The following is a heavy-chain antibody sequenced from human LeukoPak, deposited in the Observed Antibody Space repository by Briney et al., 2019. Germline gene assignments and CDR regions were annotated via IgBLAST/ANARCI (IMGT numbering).Heavy chain of an antibody. Sequence: GGSLRLSCAGSGFTFSTYEMNWVRQAPGKGLEWVSYISSSGSTIYYADSVKGRFTVSRDNAQNSLYLQMNSLRVEDKAVYYCARDAPILRRVTGYWGQGTLVIVSS. CDR1: GFTFSTYE. J-gene: IGHJ4*02. D-gene: IGHD3-10*01. V-gene: IGHV3-48*03. CDR2: ISSSGSTI. CDR3: ARDAPILRRVTGY.